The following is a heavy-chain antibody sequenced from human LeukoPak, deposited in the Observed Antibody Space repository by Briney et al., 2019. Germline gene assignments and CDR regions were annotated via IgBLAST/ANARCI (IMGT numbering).Heavy chain of an antibody. D-gene: IGHD3-10*02. CDR1: GFTVSSSY. CDR2: IYSGGNT. J-gene: IGHJ3*02. Sequence: GGSLRLSCAASGFTVSSSYMSWVRQAPGKGLEWVSVIYSGGNTYYADSVKGRFIISRDNSKNTLYLQMNSLRPEDTAMYYCAMMFWSALAFDTWGQGTMVTVSS. V-gene: IGHV3-66*02. CDR3: AMMFWSALAFDT.